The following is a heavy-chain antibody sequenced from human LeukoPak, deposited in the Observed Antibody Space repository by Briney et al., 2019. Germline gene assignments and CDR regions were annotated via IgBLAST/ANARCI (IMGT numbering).Heavy chain of an antibody. D-gene: IGHD3-22*01. CDR3: ARHRPYYDSTNIDY. V-gene: IGHV4-4*02. J-gene: IGHJ4*02. Sequence: PSETLSLTCAVSGGSISSSNWWSWVRQPPGKGLEWIGEIYHSGSTNYNPSLKSRVTISVDKSKNQFSLKLSSVTAADTAVYYCARHRPYYDSTNIDYWGQGTLVTVSS. CDR1: GGSISSSNW. CDR2: IYHSGST.